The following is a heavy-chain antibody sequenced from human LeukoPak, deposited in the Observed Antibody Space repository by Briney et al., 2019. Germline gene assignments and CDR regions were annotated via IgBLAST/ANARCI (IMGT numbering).Heavy chain of an antibody. CDR2: INQDGSAK. Sequence: GGSLRLSCVASGFTLSSHWMSWVRQAPGKGLEWVANINQDGSAKYFVDSVKGRFTISRDNAKNPMYLQMNSLRAEDTAVYYCARWEIRGTAHKLDYWGQGTLVTVSS. CDR3: ARWEIRGTAHKLDY. D-gene: IGHD1-7*01. V-gene: IGHV3-7*01. J-gene: IGHJ4*02. CDR1: GFTLSSHW.